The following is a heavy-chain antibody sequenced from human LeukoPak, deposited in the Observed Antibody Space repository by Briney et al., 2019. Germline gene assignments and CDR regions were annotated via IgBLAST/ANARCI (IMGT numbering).Heavy chain of an antibody. CDR3: ATTRRVVVREFDY. CDR1: GYTFTGYY. Sequence: ASVKVSCKASGYTFTGYYMHWVRQAPGQGLEWMGRINPNSGGTNYAQKFQGRVTMTRDTSISTAYMELSRLRYDDTAVYYCATTRRVVVREFDYWCQGTLVTVSS. CDR2: INPNSGGT. V-gene: IGHV1-2*06. D-gene: IGHD3-22*01. J-gene: IGHJ4*02.